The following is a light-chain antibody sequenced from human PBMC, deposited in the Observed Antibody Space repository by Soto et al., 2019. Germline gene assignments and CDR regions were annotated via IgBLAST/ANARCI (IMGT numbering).Light chain of an antibody. Sequence: QSALTQPASVSGSPGQSITISCTGTSSDVGGYNFVSWYQQHPGKAPKLLIYEVSYRPSGVSNRFSGSKSGNTASLTIFGLQAEDEGDYYCSSQTSSGIRVFGTGTKLTVL. J-gene: IGLJ1*01. V-gene: IGLV2-14*01. CDR3: SSQTSSGIRV. CDR1: SSDVGGYNF. CDR2: EVS.